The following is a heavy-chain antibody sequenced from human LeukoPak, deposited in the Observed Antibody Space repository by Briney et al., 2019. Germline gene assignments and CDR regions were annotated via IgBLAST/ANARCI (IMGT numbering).Heavy chain of an antibody. CDR3: ARGPRGDYYYGMDV. CDR1: GGTFSSYA. Sequence: ASVKVSCKASGGTFSSYAISWARQAPGQGLEWMGRIIPILGIANYAQKFQGRVTITADKSTSTAYMELSSLRSEDTAVYYCARGPRGDYYYGMDVWGQGTTVTVSS. D-gene: IGHD3-16*01. CDR2: IIPILGIA. J-gene: IGHJ6*02. V-gene: IGHV1-69*04.